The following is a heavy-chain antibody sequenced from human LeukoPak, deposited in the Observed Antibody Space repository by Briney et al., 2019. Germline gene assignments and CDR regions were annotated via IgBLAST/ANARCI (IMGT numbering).Heavy chain of an antibody. Sequence: SETLSLTCTVSGGSIYTYYWSWVRQSPGKGLEWIGEIYHSGSTNYNPSLKSRVTISVDKSKNQFSLKLSSVTAADTAVYYCARAGCSTSCYTESPDWFDPWGQGTLVTVSS. V-gene: IGHV4-59*12. CDR1: GGSIYTYY. CDR3: ARAGCSTSCYTESPDWFDP. J-gene: IGHJ5*02. CDR2: IYHSGST. D-gene: IGHD2-2*02.